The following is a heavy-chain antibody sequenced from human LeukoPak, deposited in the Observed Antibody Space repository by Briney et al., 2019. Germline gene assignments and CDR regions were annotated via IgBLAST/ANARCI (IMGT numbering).Heavy chain of an antibody. V-gene: IGHV4-34*01. CDR2: INHSGST. J-gene: IGHJ1*01. CDR3: ARGDSSSWRSEYFQH. Sequence: SETLSLTCAVYGGSFSGYYWSWIRQPPGKGLEWIGEINHSGSTNYNPSFKSRVTISVDTSKNQFSLKLSSVTAADTAVYYCARGDSSSWRSEYFQHWGQGTLVTVSS. D-gene: IGHD6-13*01. CDR1: GGSFSGYY.